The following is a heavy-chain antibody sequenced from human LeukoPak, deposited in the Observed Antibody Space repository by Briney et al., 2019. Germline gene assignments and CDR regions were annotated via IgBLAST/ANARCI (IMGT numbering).Heavy chain of an antibody. J-gene: IGHJ4*02. D-gene: IGHD3-10*01. CDR3: ARRYYYGSGSFFFDY. CDR2: IYYSGST. CDR1: GGSISSYY. Sequence: SETLSLTCTVSGGSISSYYWSWIRQPPGKGLEWIGYIYYSGSTNYNPSLKSRVTISVDTSKNQFSLKLSSVTAADTAVYYCARRYYYGSGSFFFDYRGQGTLVTVSS. V-gene: IGHV4-59*01.